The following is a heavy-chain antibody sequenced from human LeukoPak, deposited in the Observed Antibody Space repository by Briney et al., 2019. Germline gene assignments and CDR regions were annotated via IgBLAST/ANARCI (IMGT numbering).Heavy chain of an antibody. CDR2: IYYSGST. V-gene: IGHV4-30-4*01. D-gene: IGHD3-22*01. Sequence: SETLSLTCTVSGGSIGSGDYYWSWIRQPPGKGLEWIGYIYYSGSTYYNPSLKSRVTISVDTSKNQFSLKLSSVTAADTAVYYCARGYYYDSSGYHAKGYWYSDLWGRGTLVTVSS. CDR3: ARGYYYDSSGYHAKGYWYSDL. CDR1: GGSIGSGDYY. J-gene: IGHJ2*01.